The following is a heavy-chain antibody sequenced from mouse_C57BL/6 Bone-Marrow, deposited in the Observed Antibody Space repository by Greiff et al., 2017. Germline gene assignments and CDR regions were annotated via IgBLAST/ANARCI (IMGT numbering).Heavy chain of an antibody. Sequence: EVKVVESEGGLVQPGSSMKLSCTVSGFTFSDYYMAWVRQVPEKGLEWVANITYDGSSTYYLESLKSRFIISRDNAKNILYLQMSSLNSEDTATYYCAREVLLWGYCDVWGTGTAVTVSS. D-gene: IGHD2-10*01. CDR1: GFTFSDYY. CDR3: AREVLLWGYCDV. CDR2: ITYDGSST. V-gene: IGHV5-16*01. J-gene: IGHJ1*03.